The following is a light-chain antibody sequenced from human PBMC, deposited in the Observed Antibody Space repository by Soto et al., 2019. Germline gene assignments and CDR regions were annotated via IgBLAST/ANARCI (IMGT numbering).Light chain of an antibody. J-gene: IGKJ1*01. Sequence: DIQMTQSPSTLSGSVGDRVTITCRTSQTISSWLAWYQQKPGKTPKILIYDASCLQSGGPSRISGSRSARDFTLLISSLQHEDFSTSYCQQSYSTPGTFGQGTKVDIK. CDR2: DAS. CDR3: QQSYSTPGT. CDR1: QTISSW. V-gene: IGKV1-39*01.